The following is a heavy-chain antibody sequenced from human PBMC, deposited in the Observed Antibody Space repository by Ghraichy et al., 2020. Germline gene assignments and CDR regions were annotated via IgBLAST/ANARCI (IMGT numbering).Heavy chain of an antibody. Sequence: SETLSLTCTVSGGSISSSSYYWGWIRQPPGKGLEWIGSIYYSGSTYYNPSLKSRVTISVDTSKNQFSLKLSSVTAADTAVYYCARHNLQQWLGGAIDYWGQGTLVTVSS. CDR1: GGSISSSSYY. CDR2: IYYSGST. CDR3: ARHNLQQWLGGAIDY. D-gene: IGHD6-19*01. V-gene: IGHV4-39*01. J-gene: IGHJ4*02.